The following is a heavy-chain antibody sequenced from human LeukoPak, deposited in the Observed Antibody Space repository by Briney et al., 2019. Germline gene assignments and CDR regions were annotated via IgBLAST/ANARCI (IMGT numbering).Heavy chain of an antibody. Sequence: PGGSLRLSCAASGFTFSDHYMHWVRQAPGKGLEWVGRTRNKANSYTTEYAASVKGRFTISRDDSKNSLYLQMNSLKTEDTAVYYCARVLGYSGYDLAYWGQGTLVTVSS. CDR1: GFTFSDHY. J-gene: IGHJ4*02. D-gene: IGHD5-12*01. V-gene: IGHV3-72*01. CDR2: TRNKANSYTT. CDR3: ARVLGYSGYDLAY.